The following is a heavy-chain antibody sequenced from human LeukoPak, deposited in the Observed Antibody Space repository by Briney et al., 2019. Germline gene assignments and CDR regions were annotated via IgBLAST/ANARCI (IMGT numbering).Heavy chain of an antibody. D-gene: IGHD3-3*01. CDR3: AKVTHDFWSGFYRYYFDY. J-gene: IGHJ4*02. V-gene: IGHV3-30*18. CDR1: GFTFSSSA. Sequence: PGGSLRLSCAASGFTFSSSAMSWVRQAPGKGLEWVAVISYDGGNKYYAESVKGRFTISRDNSNSTLYLQVNSLRAEDTAVYYCAKVTHDFWSGFYRYYFDYWGQGTLVTVSS. CDR2: ISYDGGNK.